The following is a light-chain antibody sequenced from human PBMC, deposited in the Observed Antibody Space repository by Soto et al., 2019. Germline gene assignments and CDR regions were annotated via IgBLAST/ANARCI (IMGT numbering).Light chain of an antibody. CDR1: QSVSNS. V-gene: IGKV3-15*01. J-gene: IGKJ5*01. CDR2: GAS. Sequence: EIVMTQSPATLSVSPGERATLSCRASQSVSNSLAWYQQKAGQAPRLLIYGASTRATGIPARFSGSGSGTEFTLTISSLQSEDFAVYYCQHYDLWSAFGQGTRLEI. CDR3: QHYDLWSA.